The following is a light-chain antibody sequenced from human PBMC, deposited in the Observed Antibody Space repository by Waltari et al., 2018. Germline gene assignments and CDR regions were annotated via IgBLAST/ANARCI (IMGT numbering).Light chain of an antibody. CDR3: ATWDDSLNGPV. V-gene: IGLV1-44*01. CDR1: RANIGANN. CDR2: TND. Sequence: QSVLIQPPSASATPGQSVYISCSGSRANIGANNVNWYHPVPGAAPKLPIYTNDQRPSGVSDRFSAFKSGTSASLAISGLQSEDEGDYYCATWDDSLNGPVFGGGTKLTVL. J-gene: IGLJ2*01.